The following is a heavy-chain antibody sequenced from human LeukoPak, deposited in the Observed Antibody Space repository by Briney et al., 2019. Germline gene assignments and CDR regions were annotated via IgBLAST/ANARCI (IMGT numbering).Heavy chain of an antibody. Sequence: EASVKVSCKASGGTFSSYAISWVRQAPGQGLEWMGGIIPIFGTGNYAQKFQGRVTITADKSTSTAYMELSSLRSEDTAVYYCASLQGGYCSSTSCPEIDYWGQGTLVTVSS. J-gene: IGHJ4*02. CDR2: IIPIFGTG. D-gene: IGHD2-2*01. V-gene: IGHV1-69*06. CDR3: ASLQGGYCSSTSCPEIDY. CDR1: GGTFSSYA.